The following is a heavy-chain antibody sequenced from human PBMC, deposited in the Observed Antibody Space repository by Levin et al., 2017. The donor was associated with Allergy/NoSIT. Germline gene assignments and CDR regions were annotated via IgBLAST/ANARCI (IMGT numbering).Heavy chain of an antibody. V-gene: IGHV1-18*01. Sequence: ASVKVSCKASGYTFRVYGIIWVRQAPGEGLEWLGWISPNNGHTKVSHKVQGRVTMTTDASTTTAYLDFRSLTSDDTAVYYCARDLGTGWYDNAFEIWGQGTLVSVSS. D-gene: IGHD6-19*01. CDR2: ISPNNGHT. CDR3: ARDLGTGWYDNAFEI. J-gene: IGHJ3*02. CDR1: GYTFRVYG.